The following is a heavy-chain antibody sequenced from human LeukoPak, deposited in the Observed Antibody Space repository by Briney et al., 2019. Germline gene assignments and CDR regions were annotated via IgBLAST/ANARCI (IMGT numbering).Heavy chain of an antibody. J-gene: IGHJ4*02. CDR3: ARDPIGSRWPYYFDY. CDR1: GYTFTSYA. D-gene: IGHD6-13*01. CDR2: INAGNGNT. V-gene: IGHV1-3*01. Sequence: ASVKVSCKASGYTFTSYAMHWVRQAPGQRLEWMGWINAGNGNTKYSQKFQARVTITRDTSASTAYMELSSLRSEDTAVYYCARDPIGSRWPYYFDYWGQGTLVTVSS.